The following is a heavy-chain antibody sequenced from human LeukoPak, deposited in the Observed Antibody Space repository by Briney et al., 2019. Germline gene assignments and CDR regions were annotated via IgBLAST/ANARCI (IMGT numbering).Heavy chain of an antibody. CDR1: GFTFGSYG. V-gene: IGHV3-30-3*01. J-gene: IGHJ4*02. Sequence: GKSLRLSCAASGFTFGSYGVHWVRQAPGKGLEWVTYISYDGSTKYYADSVTGRFTIFRDNSKNTVSLQMDRLTVEDTAVYYCARDRSGYYSTDYWGQGTLVTVSS. CDR2: ISYDGSTK. D-gene: IGHD3-22*01. CDR3: ARDRSGYYSTDY.